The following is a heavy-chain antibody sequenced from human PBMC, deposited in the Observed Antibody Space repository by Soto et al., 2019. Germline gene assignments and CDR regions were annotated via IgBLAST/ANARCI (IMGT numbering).Heavy chain of an antibody. V-gene: IGHV3-15*01. D-gene: IGHD3-22*01. CDR2: IKGEADGGTT. CDR3: TTGLSNGYYNFDY. Sequence: GGSLRLSCEASGFTFSNSCMSLVRQAPGKGLEWVGRIKGEADGGTTDYAAPVKGRITISRDHSKDTLYLRMNSLKTEDTAVYYCTTGLSNGYYNFDYWGQGT. CDR1: GFTFSNSC. J-gene: IGHJ4*02.